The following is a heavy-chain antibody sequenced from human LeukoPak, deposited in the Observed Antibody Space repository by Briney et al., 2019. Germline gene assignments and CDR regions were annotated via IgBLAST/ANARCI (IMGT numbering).Heavy chain of an antibody. Sequence: SVKVSCKASGGTFSSYAISWVRQAPGQGLEWMGRIIPILGIVNYAQKFQGRVTITADKSTSTAYMELSSLRSEDTAVYYCETNYYDSSGPDAFDIWGQGTMVTVSS. V-gene: IGHV1-69*04. CDR3: ETNYYDSSGPDAFDI. CDR1: GGTFSSYA. D-gene: IGHD3-22*01. J-gene: IGHJ3*02. CDR2: IIPILGIV.